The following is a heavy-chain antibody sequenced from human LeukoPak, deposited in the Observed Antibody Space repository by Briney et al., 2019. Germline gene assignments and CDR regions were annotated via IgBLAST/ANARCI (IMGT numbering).Heavy chain of an antibody. Sequence: ASVTVSCKASVGTFISYAISWVRQAPGQGLEWMGGIIPIFGTANYAQKFQGRVTITADKSTSTAYMELSSLRSDDTAVYYCARVRRIGAFDIWGQGTMVTVSS. D-gene: IGHD2-15*01. CDR1: VGTFISYA. CDR3: ARVRRIGAFDI. J-gene: IGHJ3*02. V-gene: IGHV1-69*06. CDR2: IIPIFGTA.